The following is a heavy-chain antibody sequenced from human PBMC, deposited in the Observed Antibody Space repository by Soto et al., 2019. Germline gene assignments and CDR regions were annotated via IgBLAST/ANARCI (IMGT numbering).Heavy chain of an antibody. CDR3: ARDAIQTYCSGGNCYSGPYGMDV. CDR2: ISSSSSTI. V-gene: IGHV3-48*02. Sequence: GGSLRLSCAASGFTFSSYSMSWVRQAPGKGLEWVSYISSSSSTIYYADSVKGRFTISRDNAKNSLYLQMNSLRDEDTAVYYCARDAIQTYCSGGNCYSGPYGMDVWGQGTTVTVSS. J-gene: IGHJ6*02. CDR1: GFTFSSYS. D-gene: IGHD2-15*01.